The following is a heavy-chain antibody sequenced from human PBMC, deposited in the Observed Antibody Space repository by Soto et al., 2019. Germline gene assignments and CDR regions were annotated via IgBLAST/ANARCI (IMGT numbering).Heavy chain of an antibody. J-gene: IGHJ5*02. D-gene: IGHD3-10*01. CDR1: GGSISSGGYY. Sequence: QVQLQASGPGLVKPSQTLSLTCTVSGGSISSGGYYWSWIRQHPGKGLEWIGYIYYSGSTYYNPSIKSRVTISVDTSKNQFSLKLSSVTAADTAGYYCAREAKGSGNWFDPLGQGTLVTVSS. CDR3: AREAKGSGNWFDP. CDR2: IYYSGST. V-gene: IGHV4-31*03.